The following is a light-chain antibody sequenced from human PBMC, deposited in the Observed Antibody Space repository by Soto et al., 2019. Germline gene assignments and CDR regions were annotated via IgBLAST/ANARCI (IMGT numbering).Light chain of an antibody. CDR1: QSVSSSY. V-gene: IGKV3-20*01. CDR3: QQYVRPPPSWT. Sequence: ETVLTQSPGTLSLSPGERATLSCRASQSVSSSYLAWYQQKPGQAPRLLIYDASSRATGIPDRFSGSGSGTDFTLTISRLEPEDFAVYYCQQYVRPPPSWTFGQGTKVKSN. CDR2: DAS. J-gene: IGKJ1*01.